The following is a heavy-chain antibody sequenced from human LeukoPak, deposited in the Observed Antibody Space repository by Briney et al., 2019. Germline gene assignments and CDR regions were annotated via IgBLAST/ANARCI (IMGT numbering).Heavy chain of an antibody. D-gene: IGHD3-3*01. CDR1: GFTFSSYA. CDR3: AKFTETYYGYFDY. Sequence: GGSLRLSCAASGFTFSSYAMGWVRQGPGKGLDWVSTITGSGTNTYYADSVKGRFTISRDNSKNTLYLQMNSLRAEDTAVYYCAKFTETYYGYFDYWGQGTLVTVSS. V-gene: IGHV3-23*01. J-gene: IGHJ4*02. CDR2: ITGSGTNT.